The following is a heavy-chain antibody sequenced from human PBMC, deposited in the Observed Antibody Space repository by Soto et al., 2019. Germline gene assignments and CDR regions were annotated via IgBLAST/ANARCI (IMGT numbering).Heavy chain of an antibody. CDR2: IYYSGST. CDR1: GGSISSSSYY. V-gene: IGHV4-39*01. Sequence: PSETLSLTCTVSGGSISSSSYYWGWIRQPPGKGLEWIGSIYYSGSTYYNPSLKSRVTISVDTSKNQFSLKLSSVTAADTAVYYCARTSGYSYGFYGSEQTLDYWGQGTLVTVSS. D-gene: IGHD5-18*01. CDR3: ARTSGYSYGFYGSEQTLDY. J-gene: IGHJ4*02.